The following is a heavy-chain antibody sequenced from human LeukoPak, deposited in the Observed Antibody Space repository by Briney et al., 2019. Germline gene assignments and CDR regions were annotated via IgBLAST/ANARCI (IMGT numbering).Heavy chain of an antibody. CDR3: AREAMYSYGNNFDY. CDR2: IYYTGST. D-gene: IGHD5-18*01. V-gene: IGHV4-61*01. CDR1: GGSVSSGSYY. J-gene: IGHJ4*02. Sequence: PSETLSLTCTVSGGSVSSGSYYWRWIRQPPGKGLEWIGYIYYTGSTNYNPSLKSRVTISVDTSKNQFSLKLSSVTAADTAVYHCAREAMYSYGNNFDYWGQGTLVTVSS.